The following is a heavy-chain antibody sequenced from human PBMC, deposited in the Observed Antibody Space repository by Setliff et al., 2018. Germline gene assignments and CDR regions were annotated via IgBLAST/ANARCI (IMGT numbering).Heavy chain of an antibody. Sequence: PGGSLRLSCAASGCTFSNAWMSWVRQAPGKGLEWVGRIKSKTEGSEKYYVDSVKGRFSISRDNAKNSLYLQMNSLRAEDTAVYYCARDPHFDSWGQGTLVTVSS. CDR3: ARDPHFDS. CDR2: IKSKTEGSEK. J-gene: IGHJ4*02. CDR1: GCTFSNAW. V-gene: IGHV3-7*01.